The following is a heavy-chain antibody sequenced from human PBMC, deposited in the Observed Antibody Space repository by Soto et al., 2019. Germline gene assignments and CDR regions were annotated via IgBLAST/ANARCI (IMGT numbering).Heavy chain of an antibody. V-gene: IGHV2-5*02. CDR1: GFSLSTSGVG. CDR2: IYWDDDK. D-gene: IGHD6-13*01. CDR3: ARRRIAAVGPVHGIDY. J-gene: IGHJ4*02. Sequence: QITLKESGPTLVTPTQTLTLTCTFSGFSLSTSGVGVGWIRQPPGKALEWLALIYWDDDKRYSPSLKSRLTITKDTSKNQVVLTMTNMDPVDTATYYCARRRIAAVGPVHGIDYWGQGTLVTVSS.